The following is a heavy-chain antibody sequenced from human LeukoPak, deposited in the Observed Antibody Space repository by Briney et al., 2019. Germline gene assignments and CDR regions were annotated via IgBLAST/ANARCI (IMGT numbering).Heavy chain of an antibody. Sequence: SETLSLTCAVYGGSFSGYYWSWIRQPPGKGLEWIAEINHSGGTNYNPSLKSRVTISVDTSKNQFSLKRTSVTAAAPALYYLSSTRQYSTNIWYYKFDHWGQGTLVTVSA. J-gene: IGHJ5*02. V-gene: IGHV4-34*01. CDR3: SSTRQYSTNIWYYKFDH. CDR2: INHSGGT. CDR1: GGSFSGYY. D-gene: IGHD6-6*01.